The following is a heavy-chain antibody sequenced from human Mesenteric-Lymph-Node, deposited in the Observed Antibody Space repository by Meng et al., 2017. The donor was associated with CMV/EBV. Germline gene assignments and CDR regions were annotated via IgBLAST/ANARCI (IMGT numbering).Heavy chain of an antibody. D-gene: IGHD3-22*01. J-gene: IGHJ4*02. CDR3: AQDLDTSGHFSFFDF. CDR1: GFTFSDHW. V-gene: IGHV3-30*18. Sequence: GESLKISCTASGFTFSDHWMNWVRQAPGKGLEWVAIVSVDGRNQYYAESVKGRFTISRDNSKNTLFLEMNSLRAEDTAAYYCAQDLDTSGHFSFFDFWGQGTLVTVSS. CDR2: VSVDGRNQ.